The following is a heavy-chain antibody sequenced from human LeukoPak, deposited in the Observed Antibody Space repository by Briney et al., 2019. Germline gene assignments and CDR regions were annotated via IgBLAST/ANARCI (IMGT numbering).Heavy chain of an antibody. CDR2: IIPILGIA. J-gene: IGHJ3*02. CDR3: ASRPHGGYDFWSAPSDFDI. CDR1: GGTFSSYA. D-gene: IGHD3-3*01. V-gene: IGHV1-69*04. Sequence: GSSVKVSCKASGGTFSSYAISWVRQAPGQGLEWMGRIIPILGIANYAQKFQGRVTITADESTSTAYMELSSLRSEDTAVYYCASRPHGGYDFWSAPSDFDIWGQGTMVTVSS.